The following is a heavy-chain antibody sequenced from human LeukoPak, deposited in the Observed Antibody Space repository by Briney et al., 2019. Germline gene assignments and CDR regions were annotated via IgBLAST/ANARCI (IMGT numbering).Heavy chain of an antibody. J-gene: IGHJ3*02. CDR2: ISSSGSTI. CDR1: GFTFSDYY. CDR3: ARPDIVVVPAAILNAFDI. V-gene: IGHV3-11*04. Sequence: GGSLRLSCAASGFTFSDYYMSWIRQAPGKGLEWVSYISSSGSTIYYADSVKGRFTISRDNAKNSLYLQMNSLRAEDTAVYYCARPDIVVVPAAILNAFDIWGQGKMVTVSS. D-gene: IGHD2-2*02.